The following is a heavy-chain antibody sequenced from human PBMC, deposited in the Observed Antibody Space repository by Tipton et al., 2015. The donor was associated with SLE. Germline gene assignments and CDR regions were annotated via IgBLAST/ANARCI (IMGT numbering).Heavy chain of an antibody. CDR2: INHSGST. V-gene: IGHV4-34*01. CDR1: GGSFSGYY. J-gene: IGHJ3*02. D-gene: IGHD1-26*01. Sequence: TLSLTCAVYGGSFSGYYWSWIRQPPGKGLEWIGEINHSGSTNYNPSLKSRVTISVDTSKNQFSLKLSSVTAADTAVYYCARIVGARCALDIWGQGTMVTVSS. CDR3: ARIVGARCALDI.